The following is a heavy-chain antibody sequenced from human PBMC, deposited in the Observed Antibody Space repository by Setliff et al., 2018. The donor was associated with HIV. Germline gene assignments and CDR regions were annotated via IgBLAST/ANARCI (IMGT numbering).Heavy chain of an antibody. CDR1: GGSISFGNYY. Sequence: ETLSLTCTVSGGSISFGNYYWGWIRLSPTKGLEWIGSIHLSDTYYNPSLKSRVTISVDTSKDQFSLKLTSLTAADTAVYYCAREVGHRSGYYRGSFDYWGQGALVTVSS. CDR3: AREVGHRSGYYRGSFDY. D-gene: IGHD6-19*01. V-gene: IGHV4-39*07. J-gene: IGHJ4*02. CDR2: IHLSDT.